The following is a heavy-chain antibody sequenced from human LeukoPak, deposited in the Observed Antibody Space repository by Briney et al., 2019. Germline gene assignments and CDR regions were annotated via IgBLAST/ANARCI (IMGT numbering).Heavy chain of an antibody. CDR3: ARDSTSGWYGTSFDY. CDR1: GYTFTSYD. CDR2: MNPNSGNT. V-gene: IGHV1-8*01. D-gene: IGHD6-19*01. J-gene: IGHJ4*02. Sequence: ASVKVSCKASGYTFTSYDINWVRQATGQGLEWVGWMNPNSGNTGYAQKFQGRVTMTRNTSISTAYMELSSLRSEDTAVYYCARDSTSGWYGTSFDYWGQGTLVTVSS.